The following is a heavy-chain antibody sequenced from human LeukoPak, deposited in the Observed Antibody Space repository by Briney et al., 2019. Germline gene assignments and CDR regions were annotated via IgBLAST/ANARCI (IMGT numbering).Heavy chain of an antibody. V-gene: IGHV3-23*01. D-gene: IGHD2-21*02. J-gene: IGHJ4*02. CDR2: ISGSGFST. CDR3: ARDGPWAYCGGDCYSDY. Sequence: SGGSLRLSCAASGFTFSNYAMSWVRQAPGKGLEWVSVISGSGFSTHYADSVKGRFTISRDNSKNTMYLQMNSLRAEDTAIYYCARDGPWAYCGGDCYSDYWGQGTLVTVSS. CDR1: GFTFSNYA.